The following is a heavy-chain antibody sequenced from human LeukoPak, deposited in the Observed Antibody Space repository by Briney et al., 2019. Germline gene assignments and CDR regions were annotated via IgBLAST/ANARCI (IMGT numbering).Heavy chain of an antibody. V-gene: IGHV4-34*01. CDR3: ARVLYDSSGYYYDYYYYYYMDV. Sequence: SETLSLTCAVYGGSFSGYYWSWIRQPPGKGLEWIGEINHSGSTNYNPSLKGRVTISVDTSKNQFSLKLSSVTAADTAVYYCARVLYDSSGYYYDYYYYYYMDVWGKGTTVTVSS. CDR1: GGSFSGYY. CDR2: INHSGST. J-gene: IGHJ6*03. D-gene: IGHD3-22*01.